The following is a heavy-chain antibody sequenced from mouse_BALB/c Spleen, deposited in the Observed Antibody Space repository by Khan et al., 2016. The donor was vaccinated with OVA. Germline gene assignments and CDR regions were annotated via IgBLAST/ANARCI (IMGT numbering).Heavy chain of an antibody. Sequence: QVQLKQSGPGLVAPSQSLSITCTVSGFSLSRYNIHWVRQPPGKGLEWLGMIWGGGGTDYNSTLKSRLSISKDNSKGQVFLKMSSLQTDDTAMYFCARAYYRYDGYYAMDYWGQGTSVTVSS. D-gene: IGHD2-14*01. V-gene: IGHV2-6-4*01. CDR3: ARAYYRYDGYYAMDY. J-gene: IGHJ4*01. CDR2: IWGGGGT. CDR1: GFSLSRYN.